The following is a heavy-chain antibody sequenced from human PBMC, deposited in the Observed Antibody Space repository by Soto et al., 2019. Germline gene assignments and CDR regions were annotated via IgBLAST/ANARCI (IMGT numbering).Heavy chain of an antibody. V-gene: IGHV3-23*01. CDR1: GFTFSSYA. Sequence: GGSLRLSCAASGFTFSSYAMSWVRQAPGKGLEWVSALSDTGISPYYADSVKGRFITSRDNSKNTLFLQMNSLRAEDTAVYHCAKMTSSSYGRYYGMDVWGQGTTVTVS. CDR3: AKMTSSSYGRYYGMDV. D-gene: IGHD5-18*01. CDR2: LSDTGISP. J-gene: IGHJ6*02.